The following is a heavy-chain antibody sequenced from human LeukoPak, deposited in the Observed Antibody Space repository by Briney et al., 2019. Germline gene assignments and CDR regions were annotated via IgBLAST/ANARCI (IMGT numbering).Heavy chain of an antibody. V-gene: IGHV3-74*01. CDR3: AKGGATICDN. Sequence: GGSLRLSCAASGFIFRDLYMDWVRQSPGKGLVWVSRINSNGSSTSYADSVKGRLTISRDNAKNTLHLLMTSLRAEDTALYYCAKGGATICDNWGQGTLVTVSS. CDR2: INSNGSST. CDR1: GFIFRDLY. D-gene: IGHD5-12*01. J-gene: IGHJ4*02.